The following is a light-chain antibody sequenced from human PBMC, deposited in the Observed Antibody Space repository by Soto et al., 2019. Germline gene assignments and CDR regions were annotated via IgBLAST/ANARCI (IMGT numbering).Light chain of an antibody. Sequence: EIVLTQAPATLSLSPGERSTLSCRASQSVSDKVAWYQQTSGQXPKXXIYDTVSRAAGVPGRFSGSGSGTELTITISSLQSEDYGVYFCQQYVNWPKTFGHGTKVDIK. CDR3: QQYVNWPKT. V-gene: IGKV3-15*01. CDR2: DTV. CDR1: QSVSDK. J-gene: IGKJ1*01.